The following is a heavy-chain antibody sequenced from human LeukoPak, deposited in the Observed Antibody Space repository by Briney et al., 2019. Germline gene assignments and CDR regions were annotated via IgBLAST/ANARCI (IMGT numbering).Heavy chain of an antibody. CDR2: INPNSGGT. CDR1: GYTFTGYY. V-gene: IGHV1-2*02. D-gene: IGHD5-18*01. J-gene: IGHJ6*03. CDR3: ARGNVGYSYGDPYYMDV. Sequence: ASVKVSCKASGYTFTGYYMHWVRQAPGRGLEWMGWINPNSGGTNYAQKFQGRVTMTRDTSISTAYMELSRLRSDDTAVYYCARGNVGYSYGDPYYMDVWGKGTTVTVSS.